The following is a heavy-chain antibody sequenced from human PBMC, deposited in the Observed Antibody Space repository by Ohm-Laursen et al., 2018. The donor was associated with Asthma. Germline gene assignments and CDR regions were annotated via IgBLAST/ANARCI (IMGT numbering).Heavy chain of an antibody. CDR2: ISSSSSYI. V-gene: IGHV3-21*01. J-gene: IGHJ6*02. Sequence: SLRLSCAASGFTFSSYSMNWVRQAPGKGLEWVSSISSSSSYIYYADSVKGRFTISRDNAKNSLYLQMNSLRAEDTAVYYCASLSYSGYDYGMDVWGQGTTVTVSS. CDR3: ASLSYSGYDYGMDV. CDR1: GFTFSSYS. D-gene: IGHD5-12*01.